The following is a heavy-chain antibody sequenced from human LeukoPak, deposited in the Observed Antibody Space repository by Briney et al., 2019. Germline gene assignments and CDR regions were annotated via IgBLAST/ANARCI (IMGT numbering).Heavy chain of an antibody. Sequence: GGSLKLSCAASGLTFSDSATHWVRQASGKGLEWVGRIRSKANNYATVYAASVKGRFTISREDSKNTAYLQMNSLKTEVTAMYYCTSHPVPYSSGWSDYWGQGTLVTVSS. V-gene: IGHV3-73*01. CDR1: GLTFSDSA. J-gene: IGHJ4*02. D-gene: IGHD6-19*01. CDR3: TSHPVPYSSGWSDY. CDR2: IRSKANNYAT.